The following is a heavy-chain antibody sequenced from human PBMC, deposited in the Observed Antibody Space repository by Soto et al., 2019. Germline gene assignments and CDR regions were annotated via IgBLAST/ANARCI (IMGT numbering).Heavy chain of an antibody. Sequence: QAQLVESGGGVVQPGRSLRLSCAASGFAFSSYGMHWVRQAPGTGLEWVAVISYDGSLQHYADSVKGRFTISRVNSKNTVLLQISSLRAEDTAVYYCVSDRGYGHASVPYSWGQGTLVSVSS. J-gene: IGHJ4*02. V-gene: IGHV3-30*03. D-gene: IGHD5-18*01. CDR1: GFAFSSYG. CDR2: ISYDGSLQ. CDR3: VSDRGYGHASVPYS.